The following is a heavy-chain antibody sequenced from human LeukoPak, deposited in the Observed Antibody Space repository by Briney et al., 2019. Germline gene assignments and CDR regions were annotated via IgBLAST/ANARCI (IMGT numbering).Heavy chain of an antibody. CDR3: ARDSPRTGP. J-gene: IGHJ5*02. CDR2: INSDGSSI. CDR1: GFTFSSHW. V-gene: IGHV3-74*01. D-gene: IGHD1-1*01. Sequence: GGSLRLSCAASGFTFSSHWMHWVRQAPGKGLVWVSRINSDGSSISYADSVKGRFTISRDNAKNTVYLQMDSLRAEDTAVYYCARDSPRTGPWGQGILVIVSS.